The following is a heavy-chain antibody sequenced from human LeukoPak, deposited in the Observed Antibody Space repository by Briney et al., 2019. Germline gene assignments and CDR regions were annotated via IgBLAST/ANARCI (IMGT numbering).Heavy chain of an antibody. D-gene: IGHD3-16*02. CDR2: INSDGSRT. CDR1: GFTFSIYW. CDR3: ASNLGELSFAAFGY. V-gene: IGHV3-74*01. Sequence: GGSLRLSCAASGFTFSIYWMHWVRQAPGKGLVWVSRINSDGSRTNYADSVKGRFTISRDNAKNTLYLQMNSLRAEDTAVYYCASNLGELSFAAFGYWGQGTLVTVSS. J-gene: IGHJ4*02.